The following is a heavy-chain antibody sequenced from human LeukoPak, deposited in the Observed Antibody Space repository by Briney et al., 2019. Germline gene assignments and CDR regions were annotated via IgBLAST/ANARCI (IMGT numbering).Heavy chain of an antibody. CDR2: INSDGRSA. CDR1: GFTFSTYW. Sequence: GGSLRLSCAASGFTFSTYWMHWVRQAPGKGLVWVSRINSDGRSAVYADSVKGRFTVSRDNAKNTLYLQMNSLRAEDTAVYYCAREGDYGGQGTLVTVSP. CDR3: AREGDY. V-gene: IGHV3-74*01. J-gene: IGHJ4*02.